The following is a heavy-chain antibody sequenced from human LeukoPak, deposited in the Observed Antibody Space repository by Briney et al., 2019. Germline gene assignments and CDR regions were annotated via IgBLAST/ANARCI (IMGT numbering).Heavy chain of an antibody. CDR3: ARTYDTSGYDAFDV. CDR1: EYSFTNHW. D-gene: IGHD3-22*01. V-gene: IGHV5-51*01. J-gene: IGHJ3*01. CDR2: IYPGDSDT. Sequence: GESLKISCKGSEYSFTNHWIAWVRQMPGKGLEWMGIIYPGDSDTRYSPSFQGQVTISADKSISTAYLQWSSLKASDTAMYYCARTYDTSGYDAFDVWGQGTMVTVSS.